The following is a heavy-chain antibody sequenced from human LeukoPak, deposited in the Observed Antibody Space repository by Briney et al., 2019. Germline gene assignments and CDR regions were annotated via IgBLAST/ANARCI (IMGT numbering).Heavy chain of an antibody. D-gene: IGHD6-13*01. Sequence: PSETLSLTCAVYGGSFSGYCWSWIRQPPGKGLEWIGEINHSGSTNYNPSLKSRVTISADTSKNQFSLKLSSVTAADTAVYYCVRGRSRYSSSWFTGWFDPWAQGTLVAVSS. CDR3: VRGRSRYSSSWFTGWFDP. V-gene: IGHV4-34*01. CDR1: GGSFSGYC. CDR2: INHSGST. J-gene: IGHJ5*02.